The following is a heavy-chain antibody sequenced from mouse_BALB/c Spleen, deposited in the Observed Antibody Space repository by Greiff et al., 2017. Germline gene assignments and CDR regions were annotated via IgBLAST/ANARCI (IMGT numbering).Heavy chain of an antibody. CDR3: ARGITTATYAMDY. CDR2: ISSGGST. J-gene: IGHJ4*01. V-gene: IGHV5-6-5*01. CDR1: GFTFSSYA. Sequence: EVQLVESGGGLVKPGGSLKLSCAASGFTFSSYAMSWVRQTPEKRLEWVASISSGGSTYYPDSVKGRFTISRDNARNILYLQMSSLRSEDTAMYYCARGITTATYAMDYWGQGTSVTVSS. D-gene: IGHD1-2*01.